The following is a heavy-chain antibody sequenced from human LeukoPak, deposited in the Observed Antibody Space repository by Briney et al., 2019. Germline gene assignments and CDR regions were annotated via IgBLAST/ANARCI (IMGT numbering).Heavy chain of an antibody. J-gene: IGHJ4*02. CDR3: YASGSFWDYDY. D-gene: IGHD3-10*01. CDR2: INSDGNSI. V-gene: IGHV3-74*01. Sequence: GGSLRLSCAASAFTFSSYSMNWVRQAPGKGLVWVSRINSDGNSINYADSVKGRFTISRDNAMSTLFLQMNSLRAEDTAVYYCYASGSFWDYDYWGQGAQVTVSS. CDR1: AFTFSSYS.